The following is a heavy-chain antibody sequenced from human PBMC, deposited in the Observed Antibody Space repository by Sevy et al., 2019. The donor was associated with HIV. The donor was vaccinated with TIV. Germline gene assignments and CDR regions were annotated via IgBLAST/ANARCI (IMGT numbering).Heavy chain of an antibody. CDR1: GGSFSGYY. J-gene: IGHJ3*02. V-gene: IGHV4-34*01. CDR3: ARGSRFTMIVVIITPWAFDI. Sequence: SETLSLTCAVYGGSFSGYYWSWIRQPPGKGLEWIGEINHSGSTNYNPSLKSRVTISVDTSKNQFSLKLSSVTAADTAVYYCARGSRFTMIVVIITPWAFDIWGHGTMVTVSS. D-gene: IGHD3-22*01. CDR2: INHSGST.